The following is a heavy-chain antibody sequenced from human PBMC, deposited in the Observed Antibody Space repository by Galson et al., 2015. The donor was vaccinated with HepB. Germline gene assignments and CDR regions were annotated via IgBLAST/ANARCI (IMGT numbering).Heavy chain of an antibody. J-gene: IGHJ4*02. CDR1: GGTFSSYA. D-gene: IGHD2-2*01. CDR2: IIPIFGTA. V-gene: IGHV1-69*13. CDR3: AREGSPAAKTYYFDY. Sequence: SVKVSCKASGGTFSSYAISWVRQAPGQGLEWMGGIIPIFGTANYAQKFQGRVTITADESTSTAYMELSSLRSEDTAVYYCAREGSPAAKTYYFDYWGQGTLVTVSS.